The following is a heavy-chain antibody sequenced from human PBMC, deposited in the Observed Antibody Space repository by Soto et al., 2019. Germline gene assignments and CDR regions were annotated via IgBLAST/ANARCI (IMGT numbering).Heavy chain of an antibody. V-gene: IGHV3-30-3*01. Sequence: GGFLRLSCAASGFTFSTYAMHWVRQAPGKGLEWVTVISYDASNKYYADYVKGRFTISRDNSKNTLYLQMNSLRADDTAVYYCARDRPKYYYDSFDHWGQGTLVTVSS. CDR1: GFTFSTYA. D-gene: IGHD3-22*01. CDR2: ISYDASNK. CDR3: ARDRPKYYYDSFDH. J-gene: IGHJ4*02.